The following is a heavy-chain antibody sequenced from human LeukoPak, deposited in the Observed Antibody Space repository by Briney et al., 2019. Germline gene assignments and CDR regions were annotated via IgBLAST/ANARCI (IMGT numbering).Heavy chain of an antibody. CDR1: GGSISSYY. V-gene: IGHV4-59*01. Sequence: PSETLSLTCTVSGGSISSYYWSWIRQPPGKGLEWIGYIYYSGSTNYSPSLKSRVTISVDTSKNQFSLKLSSVTAADTAVYYCARFYGDYPFYYYYYYGMDVWGQGTTVTVSS. D-gene: IGHD4-17*01. CDR2: IYYSGST. CDR3: ARFYGDYPFYYYYYYGMDV. J-gene: IGHJ6*02.